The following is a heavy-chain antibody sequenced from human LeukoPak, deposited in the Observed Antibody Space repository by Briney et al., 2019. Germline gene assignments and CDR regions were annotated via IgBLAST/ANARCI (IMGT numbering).Heavy chain of an antibody. CDR3: ARDIVVVPAAISYFDL. CDR1: GYTFTSYG. Sequence: ASVKVSCKASGYTFTSYGISWVRQAPGQGLEWMGWISAYNGNTNYAQKLQGRVTMTTDTSTSTAYMELRSLRSDDTAVYYCARDIVVVPAAISYFDLWGRGTLATVSS. V-gene: IGHV1-18*01. D-gene: IGHD2-2*02. J-gene: IGHJ2*01. CDR2: ISAYNGNT.